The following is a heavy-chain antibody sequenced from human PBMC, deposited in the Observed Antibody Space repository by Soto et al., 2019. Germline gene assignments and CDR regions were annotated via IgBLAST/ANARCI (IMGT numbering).Heavy chain of an antibody. CDR3: ARVHGDDDYFYGMDV. J-gene: IGHJ6*02. CDR2: IYYSGTT. V-gene: IGHV4-31*03. CDR1: GGSITNDDYY. Sequence: SLTCTVSGGSITNDDYYWTWTRQHPGKGLEWIGYIYYSGTTYYNPSLKSRVTISVDTSKNQFSLKLSSVTAADTAVYYCARVHGDDDYFYGMDVWGQGTTVTVSS. D-gene: IGHD2-21*02.